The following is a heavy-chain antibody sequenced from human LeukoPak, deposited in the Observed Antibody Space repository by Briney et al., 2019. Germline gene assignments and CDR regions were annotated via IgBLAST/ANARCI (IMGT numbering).Heavy chain of an antibody. D-gene: IGHD6-19*01. V-gene: IGHV3-21*01. J-gene: IGHJ5*02. CDR2: ISSSSNYI. Sequence: GGSLRLSCAASGFTFSSYSMNWVRQAPGKGLEWVSSISSSSNYIYYADSVKGRFTISRDNAKSSLYLQMNSLRAEDTAVYYCARDPSSGWYLKGWFDPWGQGTLVTVSS. CDR1: GFTFSSYS. CDR3: ARDPSSGWYLKGWFDP.